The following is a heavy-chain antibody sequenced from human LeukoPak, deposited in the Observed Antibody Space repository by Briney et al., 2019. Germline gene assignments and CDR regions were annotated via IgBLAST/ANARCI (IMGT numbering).Heavy chain of an antibody. V-gene: IGHV4-34*01. Sequence: PSETLSLTCAVYGGSFTDYFWSWIRQPPGKGLERIGEIYHSGSTNYNPSLKSRVTISVDTSKNQFSLKLNSVTAADTAVYYCARGSDSRGYYFDHWGPGTLVTVSS. D-gene: IGHD3-22*01. CDR2: IYHSGST. CDR1: GGSFTDYF. J-gene: IGHJ4*02. CDR3: ARGSDSRGYYFDH.